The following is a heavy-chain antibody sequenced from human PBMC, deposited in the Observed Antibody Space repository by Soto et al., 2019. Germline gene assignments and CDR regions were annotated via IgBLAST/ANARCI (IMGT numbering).Heavy chain of an antibody. CDR3: ARYRATINSFWSDP. J-gene: IGHJ5*02. CDR1: GYTFTSYG. D-gene: IGHD5-12*01. CDR2: ISAYNGNT. Sequence: ASVKVSCKASGYTFTSYGISCVRQAPGQGLEWMGWISAYNGNTNYAQKVQGRVTMTTDTSTSTAYMELRSLRSDDTAVYYCARYRATINSFWSDPWGQGTLVTV. V-gene: IGHV1-18*01.